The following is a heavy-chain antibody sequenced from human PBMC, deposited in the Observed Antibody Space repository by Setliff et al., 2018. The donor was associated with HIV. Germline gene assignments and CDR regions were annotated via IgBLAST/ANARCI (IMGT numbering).Heavy chain of an antibody. CDR1: GFSVTDTY. V-gene: IGHV3-66*02. J-gene: IGHJ4*02. CDR2: MYKGGKT. D-gene: IGHD3-22*01. Sequence: GGSLRLSCEASGFSVTDTYMGWVRQAPGKGLEWVTLMYKGGKTYYADFVKGRFTIARDDSKNTVSLQMTNLGTGDTAIYYCAKNPGRSGYYDWGQGTLVTVSS. CDR3: AKNPGRSGYYD.